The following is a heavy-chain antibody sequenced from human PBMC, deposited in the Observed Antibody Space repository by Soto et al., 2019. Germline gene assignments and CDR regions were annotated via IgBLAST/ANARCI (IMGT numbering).Heavy chain of an antibody. V-gene: IGHV6-1*01. Sequence: SQTLSLTCAIPGDSVSSNSAAWHWIRQSPSRGLEWLGRTYYRSKWYNDYAVSVKSRITINPDTSKNQFSLQLNSVTPEDTAVYYCARDDIIVPPAHHYYYSGMDVWGQGTTVTVSS. D-gene: IGHD3-16*02. CDR1: GDSVSSNSAA. CDR2: TYYRSKWYN. J-gene: IGHJ6*02. CDR3: ARDDIIVPPAHHYYYSGMDV.